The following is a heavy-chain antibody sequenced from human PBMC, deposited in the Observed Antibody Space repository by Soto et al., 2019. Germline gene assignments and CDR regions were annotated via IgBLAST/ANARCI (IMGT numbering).Heavy chain of an antibody. CDR1: GGTFSSYA. D-gene: IGHD4-4*01. J-gene: IGHJ6*02. CDR2: IIPIFGTA. Sequence: ASVKVSCKASGGTFSSYAIRWVRQAPGQGLEWMGGIIPIFGTANYAQKFQGRVTITADESTSTAYMELSSLRSEDTAVYYCARGLVTTESRYHYYGMDVRGQGTTVT. V-gene: IGHV1-69*13. CDR3: ARGLVTTESRYHYYGMDV.